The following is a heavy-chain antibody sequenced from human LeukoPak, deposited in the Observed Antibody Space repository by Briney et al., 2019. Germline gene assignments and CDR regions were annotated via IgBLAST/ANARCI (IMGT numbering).Heavy chain of an antibody. J-gene: IGHJ4*02. V-gene: IGHV4-39*07. CDR1: GGSISSSSYY. CDR2: IYYSGST. Sequence: SETLSLTCTVSGGSISSSSYYWGWIRQPPGKGLEWIGSIYYSGSTNYNPSLKSRVTISVDTSKNQFSLKLNSVTAADTAVYYCARGAMVTFVDYWGQGTLVTVSS. D-gene: IGHD5-18*01. CDR3: ARGAMVTFVDY.